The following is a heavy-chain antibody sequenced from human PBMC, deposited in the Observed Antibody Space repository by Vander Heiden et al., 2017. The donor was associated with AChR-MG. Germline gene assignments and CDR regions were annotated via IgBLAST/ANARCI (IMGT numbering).Heavy chain of an antibody. J-gene: IGHJ4*02. CDR3: TTGSGYHFDY. D-gene: IGHD3-22*01. CDR2: IKSKTDGGTT. CDR1: GFSFSNPW. V-gene: IGHV3-15*01. Sequence: EVQVVESGGGLVKPGGSLRLSRAAAGFSFSNPWMAWVRQAPGKGLEWVGRIKSKTDGGTTDYAAPVKGRFTISRDDSKNTLYMQMNSLKTEDTAVYYCTTGSGYHFDYWGQGTLVTVSS.